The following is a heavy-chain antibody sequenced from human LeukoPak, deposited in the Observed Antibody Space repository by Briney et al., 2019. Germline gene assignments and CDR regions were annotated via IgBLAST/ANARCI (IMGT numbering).Heavy chain of an antibody. Sequence: SETLSLTCTVSGGSISSYYWSWIRQPPGKGLEWIGYISDSGSTNYNPSLKSRVTISVDTSKNQFSLKVNSVTAADTAFHYCARVRRYGTTGYHLDYWGQGTLVTVSS. CDR3: ARVRRYGTTGYHLDY. D-gene: IGHD2/OR15-2a*01. J-gene: IGHJ4*02. CDR2: ISDSGST. V-gene: IGHV4-59*01. CDR1: GGSISSYY.